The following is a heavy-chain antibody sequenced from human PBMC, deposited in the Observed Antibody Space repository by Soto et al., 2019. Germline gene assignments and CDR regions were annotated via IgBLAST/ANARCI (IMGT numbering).Heavy chain of an antibody. CDR3: ATMLGYCTNGVCYPFDY. CDR1: GGTFSSYA. CDR2: IIPIFGTA. J-gene: IGHJ4*02. V-gene: IGHV1-69*13. Sequence: GASVKVSCKASGGTFSSYAISWVRQAPGQGLEWMGGIIPIFGTANYAQKFQGRVTITADESTSTAYMELSSLRSEDTAVYYCATMLGYCTNGVCYPFDYWGQGTLVTVSS. D-gene: IGHD2-8*01.